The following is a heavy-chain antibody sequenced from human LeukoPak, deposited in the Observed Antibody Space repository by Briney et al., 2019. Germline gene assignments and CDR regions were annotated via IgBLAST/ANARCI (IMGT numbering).Heavy chain of an antibody. J-gene: IGHJ4*02. D-gene: IGHD2-21*01. CDR2: IHTSGSP. V-gene: IGHV4-4*07. CDR3: ARQRLDGDILGFDW. Sequence: PSETLSLTCNVSGPSISGHYWSWIRHPAGKSLEWIGRIHTSGSPIYNPSLSSRVTMSVDTSKGQFSLTMNSLTAADTAIYYCARQRLDGDILGFDWWGQGTLVTVSS. CDR1: GPSISGHY.